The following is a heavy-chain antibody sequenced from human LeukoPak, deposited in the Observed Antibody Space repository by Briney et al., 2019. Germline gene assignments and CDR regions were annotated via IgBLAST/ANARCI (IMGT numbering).Heavy chain of an antibody. J-gene: IGHJ4*02. V-gene: IGHV3-7*01. Sequence: PGGSLRLSCAASGFTFSSYWMSWVRQAPGKGLEWVANIKQDGSEKYYVDSVKGRFTISRDNAKNSLYLQMNSLRAEDTAVYYCARDLLHYSSPEGYWGQGTLVTVSS. CDR2: IKQDGSEK. CDR1: GFTFSSYW. CDR3: ARDLLHYSSPEGY. D-gene: IGHD6-19*01.